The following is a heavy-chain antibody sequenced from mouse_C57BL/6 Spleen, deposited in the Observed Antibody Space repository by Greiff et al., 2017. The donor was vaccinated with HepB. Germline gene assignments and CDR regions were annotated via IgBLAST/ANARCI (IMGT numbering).Heavy chain of an antibody. J-gene: IGHJ2*01. CDR2: IDPETGGT. CDR1: GYTFTDYE. Sequence: VQLQQSGAELVRPGASVTLSCKASGYTFTDYEMHWVKQTPVHGLEWIGAIDPETGGTAYNQKFKGKAILTADKSSSTAYMELRSLTSEDSAVYYCTRFITTVVNDYGGQGTTLTVSS. D-gene: IGHD1-1*01. V-gene: IGHV1-15*01. CDR3: TRFITTVVNDY.